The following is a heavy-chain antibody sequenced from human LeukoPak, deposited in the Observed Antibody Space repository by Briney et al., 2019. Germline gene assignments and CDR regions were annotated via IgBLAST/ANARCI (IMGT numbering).Heavy chain of an antibody. CDR3: ARRIGYSYGGNYYYGMDV. CDR2: IIPILGIA. V-gene: IGHV1-69*04. J-gene: IGHJ6*02. CDR1: GGTFSSYA. D-gene: IGHD5-18*01. Sequence: SVKVSCKASGGTFSSYAISWVRQAPGQGLEWMGRIIPILGIANYAQKFQGRVTITADKSTSTAYMELSSLRSEDTAVYYCARRIGYSYGGNYYYGMDVWGQGTTVTVSS.